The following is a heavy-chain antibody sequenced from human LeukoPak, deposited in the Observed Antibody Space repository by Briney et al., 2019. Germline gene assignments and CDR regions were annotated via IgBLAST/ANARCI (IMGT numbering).Heavy chain of an antibody. CDR3: ARDGYSGYGGYDY. CDR1: AYTFTAYY. Sequence: ASVKVSCKASAYTFTAYYMHWVRQAPGQELEYMGWINPNSGGTSSAQKFQGRVTMTRDTSISTAYMELSSLRSDDTAVYYCARDGYSGYGGYDYWGQGTLVTVSS. D-gene: IGHD5-12*01. V-gene: IGHV1-2*02. J-gene: IGHJ4*02. CDR2: INPNSGGT.